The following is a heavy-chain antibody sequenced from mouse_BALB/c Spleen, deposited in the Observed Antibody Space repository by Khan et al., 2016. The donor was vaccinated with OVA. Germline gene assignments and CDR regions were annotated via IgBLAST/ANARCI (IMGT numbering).Heavy chain of an antibody. Sequence: QVQLQQSGPELVKPGASVKISCKASGYTFTDYYINWVKQKPGQGLEWIGWIYPGSANAKYKEKFKGKATLTVDTSSTTAFMQLSSLTSEDTAVXFWAGRFEFWGQGTTLTVSS. CDR2: IYPGSANA. CDR1: GYTFTDYY. CDR3: AGRFEF. V-gene: IGHV1-84*02. J-gene: IGHJ2*01.